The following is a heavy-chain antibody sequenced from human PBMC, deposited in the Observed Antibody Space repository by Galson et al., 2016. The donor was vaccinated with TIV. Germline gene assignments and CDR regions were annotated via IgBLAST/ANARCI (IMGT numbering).Heavy chain of an antibody. CDR3: ATLSSGWPNYFDN. J-gene: IGHJ4*02. D-gene: IGHD6-19*01. Sequence: QSGAEVKKPGESLKISCRGSGYRFSDYWIGWVRQTPEEGLEWMGVIYTGASDTKYSPSFQGQVTISADKSINTAYLQWNRLKASDPAIYFCATLSSGWPNYFDNWGQGTQVIVSS. CDR2: IYTGASDT. CDR1: GYRFSDYW. V-gene: IGHV5-51*01.